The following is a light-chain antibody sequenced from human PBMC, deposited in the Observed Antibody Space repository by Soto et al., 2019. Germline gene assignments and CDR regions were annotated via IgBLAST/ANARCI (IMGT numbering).Light chain of an antibody. J-gene: IGLJ1*01. CDR1: SFNIGAGYD. Sequence: QLVLTQPPSVSGAPGQRVTISCTGSSFNIGAGYDVHWYQQLPGTAPKLLIYGNSNRPSGVPDRFSGSKSGTSASLAITGLQAEDEAYYDCQSYDSSLTDVFGTGTKLTVL. V-gene: IGLV1-40*01. CDR3: QSYDSSLTDV. CDR2: GNS.